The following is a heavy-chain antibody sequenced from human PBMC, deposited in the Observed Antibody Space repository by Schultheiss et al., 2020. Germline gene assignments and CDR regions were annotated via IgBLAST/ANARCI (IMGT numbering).Heavy chain of an antibody. CDR1: GFTVSSNY. CDR3: TTDPGYYDSSGYFDY. V-gene: IGHV3-15*01. J-gene: IGHJ4*02. CDR2: IKSKTDGGTT. Sequence: GGSLRLSCIASGFTVSSNYMSWVRQAPGKGLEWVGRIKSKTDGGTTDYAAPVKGRFTISRDDSKNTLYLQMNSLKTEDTAVYYCTTDPGYYDSSGYFDYWGQGTLVTVYS. D-gene: IGHD3-22*01.